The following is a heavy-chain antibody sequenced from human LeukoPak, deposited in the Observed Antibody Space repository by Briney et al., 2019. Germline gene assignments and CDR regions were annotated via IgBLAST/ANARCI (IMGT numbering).Heavy chain of an antibody. Sequence: SETLSLTCTVSGDSISSDDYYWNWIRQPPGKGLEWIGNILYSGTTDYNPSLKSRVTISVDTSKNQFSLKLSSVTAADTAVYYCARGSIVATRFDYWGQGTLVTVSS. CDR3: ARGSIVATRFDY. V-gene: IGHV4-61*08. CDR1: GDSISSDDYY. CDR2: ILYSGTT. J-gene: IGHJ4*02. D-gene: IGHD5-12*01.